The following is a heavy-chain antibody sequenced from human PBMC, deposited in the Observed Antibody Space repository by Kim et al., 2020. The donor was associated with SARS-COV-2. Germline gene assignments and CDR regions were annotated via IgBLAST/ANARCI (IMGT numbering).Heavy chain of an antibody. V-gene: IGHV3-33*06. Sequence: GGSLRLSCAASGFTFSSYGMHWVRQAPGKGLEWVAVIWYDGSNKYYADSVKGRFTISRDNSKNTLYLQMNSLRAEDTAVYYCAKDPGYSGYDYYGDYYYYGMDVWGQGTTVTVSS. CDR3: AKDPGYSGYDYYGDYYYYGMDV. CDR1: GFTFSSYG. CDR2: IWYDGSNK. D-gene: IGHD5-12*01. J-gene: IGHJ6*02.